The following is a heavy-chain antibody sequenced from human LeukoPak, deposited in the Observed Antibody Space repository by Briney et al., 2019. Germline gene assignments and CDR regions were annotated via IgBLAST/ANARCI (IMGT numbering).Heavy chain of an antibody. CDR3: ARGVVKRKLPAFDI. D-gene: IGHD1-14*01. V-gene: IGHV1-2*02. Sequence: ASVKVSCKSSAYTFTGYYMHWVRQAPGQGLEWMGWINPNSGGTNYAQKFQGRVTMTRDTSISTAYMDLSRLRSDHTAVYDCARGVVKRKLPAFDIWSQGTMVTVSS. J-gene: IGHJ3*02. CDR1: AYTFTGYY. CDR2: INPNSGGT.